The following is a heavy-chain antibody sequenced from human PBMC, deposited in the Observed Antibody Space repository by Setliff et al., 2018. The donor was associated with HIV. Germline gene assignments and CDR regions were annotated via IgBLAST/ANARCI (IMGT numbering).Heavy chain of an antibody. J-gene: IGHJ4*02. V-gene: IGHV4-34*01. Sequence: PSETLSLTCAVYGGSFSDYYWSWIRQPPGKGLEWIGEINHSGSTNYNPSLKRRVTISVDTSKNQFSLKLTSVTAADTALYYCSNWNTTIDGDSWGQGTLVAVSS. D-gene: IGHD5-18*01. CDR2: INHSGST. CDR3: SNWNTTIDGDS. CDR1: GGSFSDYY.